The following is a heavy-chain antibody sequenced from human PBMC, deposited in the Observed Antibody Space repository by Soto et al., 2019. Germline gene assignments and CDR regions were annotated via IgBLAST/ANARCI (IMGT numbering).Heavy chain of an antibody. CDR3: ARTYYYASSGLKWVWYFDY. D-gene: IGHD3-22*01. CDR1: GGSISSYY. V-gene: IGHV4-59*08. CDR2: IYYSGST. J-gene: IGHJ4*02. Sequence: QVQLQESGPGLVKPSETLSLTCTVSGGSISSYYWSWIRQPPGKGLEWIGYIYYSGSTNYNPSLKGRVTISVDTSKHQFSLNLSSVTAADTAVYYCARTYYYASSGLKWVWYFDYWGQGTLVTVSA.